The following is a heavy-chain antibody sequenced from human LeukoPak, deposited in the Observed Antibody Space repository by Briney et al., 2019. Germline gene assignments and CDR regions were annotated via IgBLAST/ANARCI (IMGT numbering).Heavy chain of an antibody. CDR2: INPNSGGT. CDR3: AREFRASYYYDSSGYYFILAY. J-gene: IGHJ4*02. V-gene: IGHV1-2*02. CDR1: GYTFTGYY. D-gene: IGHD3-22*01. Sequence: ASVKVSCKASGYTFTGYYMHWVRQAPGQGLEWMGWINPNSGGTNYAQKFQGRVTMTRDTSISTAYMELSRLRSDDTAVYYCAREFRASYYYDSSGYYFILAYWGQGTLVTVSS.